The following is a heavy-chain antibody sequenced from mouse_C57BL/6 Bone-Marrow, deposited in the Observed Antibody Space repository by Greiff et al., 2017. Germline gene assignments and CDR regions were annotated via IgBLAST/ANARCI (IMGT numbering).Heavy chain of an antibody. V-gene: IGHV5-17*01. D-gene: IGHD3-2*02. Sequence: EVQLVESGGGLVKPGGSLKLSCAASGFTFSDYGMHWVRQAPGKGLEWVAYISSGSSTIYYADTVKGRVTISRDNAKNTLFLQMTSLRSEDTAMYYCARKRLGRWYFDVWGTGTTVTVSS. CDR2: ISSGSSTI. CDR1: GFTFSDYG. J-gene: IGHJ1*03. CDR3: ARKRLGRWYFDV.